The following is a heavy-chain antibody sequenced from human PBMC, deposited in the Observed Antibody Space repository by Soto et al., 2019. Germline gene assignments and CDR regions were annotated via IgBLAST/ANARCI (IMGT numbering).Heavy chain of an antibody. Sequence: SVKVSCKASAVTFSSSAISWVRQAPGQGLAWMGWIIPCFGTAYYAQKFQGRVTITAGTSMTTAYMELIGLRSDDTPVYYCAIGTAARPCSYYGMDVWGQGTTVTVSS. CDR2: IIPCFGTA. CDR1: AVTFSSSA. J-gene: IGHJ6*02. D-gene: IGHD6-6*01. V-gene: IGHV1-69*06. CDR3: AIGTAARPCSYYGMDV.